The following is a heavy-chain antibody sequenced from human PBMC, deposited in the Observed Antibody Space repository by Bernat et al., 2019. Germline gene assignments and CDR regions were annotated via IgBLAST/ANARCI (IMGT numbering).Heavy chain of an antibody. CDR3: IDLGPVDGFDI. D-gene: IGHD1-26*01. Sequence: EVQLVESGGGLVKPGGSLRLSCAASGFTFSSYSMNWVRQAPGKGLEWVSSISSSSSYIYYADSVKGRFTISRDNAKNSLYLQMNSLKTEDTAVYYCIDLGPVDGFDIWGLGTMVTVSS. CDR1: GFTFSSYS. V-gene: IGHV3-21*03. CDR2: ISSSSSYI. J-gene: IGHJ3*02.